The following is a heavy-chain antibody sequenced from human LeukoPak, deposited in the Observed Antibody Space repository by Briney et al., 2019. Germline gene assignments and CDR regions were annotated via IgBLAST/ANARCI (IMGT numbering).Heavy chain of an antibody. J-gene: IGHJ3*02. CDR2: ISSNGGST. Sequence: GGSLRLSCSASRFTFSSYAMHWLRKAPGKGLEYVSAISSNGGSTYYADSVKGRFTISRDNSKNTLYLQMSSLRAEDTAVYYCVKDPGWQLRFEGAGAFDIWGQGTMVTVSS. D-gene: IGHD2-15*01. CDR3: VKDPGWQLRFEGAGAFDI. CDR1: RFTFSSYA. V-gene: IGHV3-64D*06.